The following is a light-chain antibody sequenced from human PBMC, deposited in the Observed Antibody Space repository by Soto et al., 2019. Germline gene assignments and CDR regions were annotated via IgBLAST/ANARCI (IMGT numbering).Light chain of an antibody. CDR2: GAS. J-gene: IGKJ4*02. Sequence: EIVLTQSPGTLSLSTGERTTLSCRASQSISSSYLAWYQQKPGQAPRLLVYGASSRATGILDRFSVSGSGTDFTLTISRLELEDFSLYYCWQYSSSFLTLGRWTKVQIK. CDR1: QSISSSY. CDR3: WQYSSSFLT. V-gene: IGKV3-20*01.